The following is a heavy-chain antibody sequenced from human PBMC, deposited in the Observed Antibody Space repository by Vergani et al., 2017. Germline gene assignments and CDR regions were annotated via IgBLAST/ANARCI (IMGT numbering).Heavy chain of an antibody. J-gene: IGHJ6*02. V-gene: IGHV4-39*01. CDR1: GGSISSSSYY. CDR2: IYSGGST. D-gene: IGHD3-3*01. Sequence: QLQLQESGPGLVKPSETLSLTCTVSGGSISSSSYYWGWIRQPPGKGLEWIGSIYSGGSTYYNPSLKIRVTISVDTSKNQFSLKLSSVTAADTAVYYCARILVPPASYYYGMDVWGQGTTVTVSS. CDR3: ARILVPPASYYYGMDV.